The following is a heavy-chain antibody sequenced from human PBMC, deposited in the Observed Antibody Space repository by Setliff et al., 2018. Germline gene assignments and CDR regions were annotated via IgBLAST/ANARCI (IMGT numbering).Heavy chain of an antibody. CDR2: MNPNSGNT. J-gene: IGHJ6*02. V-gene: IGHV1-8*02. Sequence: GASVKVSCKTSGYAFTDNYIHWVRQATGQGLEWMGWMNPNSGNTGYAQKFQGRVTMTRNTSISTAYMELSSLRSEDTAVYYCARGRERDYNFWSGYYTYYYYGMDVWGQGTTVTVSS. CDR3: ARGRERDYNFWSGYYTYYYYGMDV. D-gene: IGHD3-3*01. CDR1: GYAFTDNY.